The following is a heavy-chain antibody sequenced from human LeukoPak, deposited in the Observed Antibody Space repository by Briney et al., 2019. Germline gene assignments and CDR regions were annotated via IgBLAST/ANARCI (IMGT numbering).Heavy chain of an antibody. CDR1: GGSFSGYY. CDR2: SNHSGST. D-gene: IGHD2-15*01. J-gene: IGHJ6*02. V-gene: IGHV4-34*01. CDR3: ASQAYCSGGSCSSDRNHYYYGMDV. Sequence: SETLSLTCAVYGGSFSGYYWSWLRQPPGKGLEWIGESNHSGSTNYNPSLKSRVTITVDTSKNQFSLKLSSVTAADTAVYYCASQAYCSGGSCSSDRNHYYYGMDVWGQGTTVTVSS.